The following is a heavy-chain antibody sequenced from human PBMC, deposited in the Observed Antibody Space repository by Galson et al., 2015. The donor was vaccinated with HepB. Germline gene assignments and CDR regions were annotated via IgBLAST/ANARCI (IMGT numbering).Heavy chain of an antibody. Sequence: SLRLSCAASGFTFSSYAMSWVRQAPGKGLEWVSAISGSGGSTYYADSVKGRFTISRDNSKNTLYLQMNSLRAEDTAVYYCAKDGNGITIFGVVIITDYWGQGTLVTVSS. CDR1: GFTFSSYA. D-gene: IGHD3-3*01. CDR2: ISGSGGST. V-gene: IGHV3-23*01. CDR3: AKDGNGITIFGVVIITDY. J-gene: IGHJ4*02.